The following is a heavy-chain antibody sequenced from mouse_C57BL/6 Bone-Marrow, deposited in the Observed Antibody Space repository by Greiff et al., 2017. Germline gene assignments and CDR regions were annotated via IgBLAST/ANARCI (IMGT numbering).Heavy chain of an antibody. V-gene: IGHV1-82*01. J-gene: IGHJ2*01. CDR3: AGLESYDDDY. Sequence: QVQLKESGPELVKPGASVKISCKASGYAFSSSWMNWVKQRPGKGLEWIGRIYPGDGDTNYNGKFKGKATLTEDKSSSTAYMQLSSLTSEDSAVYFCAGLESYDDDYWGQGTTLTVSS. D-gene: IGHD2-3*01. CDR1: GYAFSSSW. CDR2: IYPGDGDT.